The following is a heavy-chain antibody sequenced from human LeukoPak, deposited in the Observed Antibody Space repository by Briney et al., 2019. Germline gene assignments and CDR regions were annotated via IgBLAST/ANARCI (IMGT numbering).Heavy chain of an antibody. CDR2: MSAYNGNT. J-gene: IGHJ4*02. V-gene: IGHV1-18*01. CDR3: ARDARLVIAAAPSAFDY. Sequence: GASVKVSCKASGYTFTSYGISWVRQAPGQGLEWMGWMSAYNGNTNYAQKLQGRVTMTTDTSTSTAYMELRSLRSDDTAVYYCARDARLVIAAAPSAFDYWGQGTLVTVSS. D-gene: IGHD6-13*01. CDR1: GYTFTSYG.